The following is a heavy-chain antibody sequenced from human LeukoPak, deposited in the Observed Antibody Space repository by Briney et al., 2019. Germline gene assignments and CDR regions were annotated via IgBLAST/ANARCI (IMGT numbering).Heavy chain of an antibody. CDR3: AKSESSWYSPFDY. J-gene: IGHJ4*02. D-gene: IGHD6-13*01. V-gene: IGHV3-30*02. CDR2: IRYDGSNK. CDR1: GFTFSSYG. Sequence: PGGSLRLSCAASGFTFSSYGMHWVRQAPGKGLEWVAFIRYDGSNKYYADSVKGRFTISRDNSKNTLYLQMNSLRAEDTAVYYCAKSESSWYSPFDYWGQGTLVTVSS.